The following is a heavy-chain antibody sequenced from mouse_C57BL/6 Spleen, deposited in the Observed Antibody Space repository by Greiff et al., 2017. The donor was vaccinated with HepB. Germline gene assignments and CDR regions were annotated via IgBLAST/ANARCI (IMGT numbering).Heavy chain of an antibody. J-gene: IGHJ1*03. CDR3: ASTTVVATNWYFDV. V-gene: IGHV1-81*01. CDR2: IYPRSGNT. Sequence: QVQLQQSGAELARPGASVKLSCKASGYTFTSYGISWVKQRTGQGLEWIGEIYPRSGNTYYNEKFKGKATLTADKSSSTAYMELRSLTSEDSAVYVCASTTVVATNWYFDVWGTGTTVTVSS. D-gene: IGHD1-1*01. CDR1: GYTFTSYG.